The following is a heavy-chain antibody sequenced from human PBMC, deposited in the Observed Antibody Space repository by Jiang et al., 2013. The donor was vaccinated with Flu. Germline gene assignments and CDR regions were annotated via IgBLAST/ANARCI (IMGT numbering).Heavy chain of an antibody. CDR1: GYTFTSYG. Sequence: SGAEVKKPGASVKVSCKASGYTFTSYGISWVRQAPGQGLEWMGWISAYNGNTNYAQKLQGRVTMTTDTSTSTAYMELRSLRSDDAAVYYCARAISPGGYGDYGDYWGQGTLVTVSS. V-gene: IGHV1-18*01. CDR2: ISAYNGNT. D-gene: IGHD4-17*01. CDR3: ARAISPGGYGDYGDY. J-gene: IGHJ4*02.